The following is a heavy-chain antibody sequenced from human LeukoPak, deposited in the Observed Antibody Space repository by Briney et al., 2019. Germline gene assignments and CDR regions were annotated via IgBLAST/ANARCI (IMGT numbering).Heavy chain of an antibody. D-gene: IGHD2-2*01. CDR3: ARTRIVVVPAAIATPYYYYMDV. CDR2: INSDGSST. V-gene: IGHV3-74*01. J-gene: IGHJ6*03. CDR1: GFTFSSYW. Sequence: GGSLRLSCAASGFTFSSYWMHWVRQAPGKGLVWVSRINSDGSSTSYADSVKGRFTLSRDNAKNTLYLQMNSLRAEDTAVYYCARTRIVVVPAAIATPYYYYMDVWGKGTTVTVSS.